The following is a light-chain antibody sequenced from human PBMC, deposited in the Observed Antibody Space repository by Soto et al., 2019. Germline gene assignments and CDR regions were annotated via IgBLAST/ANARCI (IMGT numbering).Light chain of an antibody. CDR2: GAS. J-gene: IGKJ1*01. CDR3: QQYNNWPQT. CDR1: QSVSSN. V-gene: IGKV3-15*01. Sequence: EIVMTQSPATLSVSPGESATLSCRASQSVSSNLAWYQQKPGQAPRLLFYGASARATGIPARFSGSGSGTEFTLTISSLQSEDFAVYYCQQYNNWPQTFGQGTKVDIK.